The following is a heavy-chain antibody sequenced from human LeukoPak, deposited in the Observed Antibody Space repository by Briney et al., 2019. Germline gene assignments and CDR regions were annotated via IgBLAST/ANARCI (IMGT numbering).Heavy chain of an antibody. Sequence: PSETLSLTCTVSGGSISSYYWSWIRQPPGKGLEWIGYIFYSGSTNYNPSLKSRVTISVDTSKNQFSLKLSSVTAADTAVYYCARVEGDYYDSSGYYYWGQGTLVTVSS. J-gene: IGHJ4*02. CDR2: IFYSGST. D-gene: IGHD3-22*01. V-gene: IGHV4-59*12. CDR1: GGSISSYY. CDR3: ARVEGDYYDSSGYYY.